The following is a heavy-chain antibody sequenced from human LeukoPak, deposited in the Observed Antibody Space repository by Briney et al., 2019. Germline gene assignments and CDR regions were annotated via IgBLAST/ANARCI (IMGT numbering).Heavy chain of an antibody. CDR3: ARGRCSGGSCYWFGFDY. J-gene: IGHJ4*02. D-gene: IGHD2-15*01. CDR1: GGSISSYY. Sequence: PSETLSLTCTVSGGSISSYYGSWIRQPAGKGLEWIGRIYTSVSTNYNPSLKSRVTMSVDTSKNEFSLKLSSVTAADTAVYYCARGRCSGGSCYWFGFDYWGQGTLVTVSS. V-gene: IGHV4-4*07. CDR2: IYTSVST.